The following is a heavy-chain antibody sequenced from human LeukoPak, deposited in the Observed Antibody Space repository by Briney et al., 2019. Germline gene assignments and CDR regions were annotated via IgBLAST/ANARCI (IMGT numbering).Heavy chain of an antibody. CDR3: AKGRYCDSTTCAYHGLDV. CDR1: GFTFSSYA. Sequence: PGGSLRLSCAASGFTFSSYAMSWVRQAPGKGLEWVSSISGSGGNTFYADSVKGRFTISRDNSKNTLSLQVNSLSAEDTAVYYCAKGRYCDSTTCAYHGLDVWGQGTTVTVSS. D-gene: IGHD2-2*01. V-gene: IGHV3-23*01. J-gene: IGHJ6*02. CDR2: ISGSGGNT.